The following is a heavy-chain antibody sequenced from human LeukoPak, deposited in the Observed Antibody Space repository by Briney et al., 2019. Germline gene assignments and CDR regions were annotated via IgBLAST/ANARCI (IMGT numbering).Heavy chain of an antibody. V-gene: IGHV4-61*09. CDR3: ARDAGYCSGGSCYSWFDY. Sequence: SETLSLTCIVSGGSISSGTYSLTWIRQPAGKGLEWIGHIYTSGSTNYNPSLKSRVTISVDTSKNQFPLKLSSVTAADTAVYYCARDAGYCSGGSCYSWFDYWGQGTLVTVSS. CDR1: GGSISSGTYS. CDR2: IYTSGST. J-gene: IGHJ4*02. D-gene: IGHD2-15*01.